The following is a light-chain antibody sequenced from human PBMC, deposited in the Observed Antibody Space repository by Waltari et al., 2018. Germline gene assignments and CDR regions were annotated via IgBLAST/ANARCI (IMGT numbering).Light chain of an antibody. V-gene: IGLV2-8*01. CDR1: SSDVGGNNH. Sequence: QSVLTQPPSASGSPGQSVTIPCPGPSSDVGGNNHVSWYQQHPGKAPKLMIYEVNTRPSGVPDRFSGSKSGNTASLTVSGLQAEDEADYYCSSYGGSKVFGGGTKLTVL. J-gene: IGLJ3*02. CDR3: SSYGGSKV. CDR2: EVN.